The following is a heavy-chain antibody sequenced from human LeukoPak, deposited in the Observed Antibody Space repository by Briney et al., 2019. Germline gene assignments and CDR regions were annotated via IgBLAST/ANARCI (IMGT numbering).Heavy chain of an antibody. V-gene: IGHV3-66*01. Sequence: PGGSLRLSCAASGFTVSSNYMSWVRQAPGKGLEWVLVIYSGGSTYYADSVKGRFTISRDNSNNTLYLQMNSLRVEDTAVYYCARGPGSGSYLSYWGQGTLVTVS. J-gene: IGHJ4*02. D-gene: IGHD3-10*01. CDR2: IYSGGST. CDR1: GFTVSSNY. CDR3: ARGPGSGSYLSY.